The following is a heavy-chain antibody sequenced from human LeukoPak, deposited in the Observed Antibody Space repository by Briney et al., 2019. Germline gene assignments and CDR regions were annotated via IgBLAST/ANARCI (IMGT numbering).Heavy chain of an antibody. J-gene: IGHJ4*02. CDR1: GFTFSTYW. Sequence: GGSLRLSCAASGFTFSTYWMTWVRQAPEKGLEWVANIKQDGSEKYYVDSVKGRFTISRDNAKNSLYLQMNSLRAEDTAVYYCAGGQTYYYDTSGHYPLDYWGQGTLVTVSS. D-gene: IGHD3-22*01. V-gene: IGHV3-7*01. CDR2: IKQDGSEK. CDR3: AGGQTYYYDTSGHYPLDY.